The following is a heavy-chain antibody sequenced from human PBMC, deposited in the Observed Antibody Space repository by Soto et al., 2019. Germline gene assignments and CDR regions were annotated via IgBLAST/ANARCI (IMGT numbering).Heavy chain of an antibody. D-gene: IGHD4-17*01. Sequence: QVQLQESGPGLVKPSQTLSLTCTVSGGSISSGGYYWSWIRQHPGKGLEWIGYIYYSGSTYYNPSLKSRVTISVDTSKNQFSLKLSSVTAADTAVYYCARGGEDYGDYVLFDYWGQGTLVTVSS. J-gene: IGHJ4*02. CDR1: GGSISSGGYY. CDR2: IYYSGST. V-gene: IGHV4-31*03. CDR3: ARGGEDYGDYVLFDY.